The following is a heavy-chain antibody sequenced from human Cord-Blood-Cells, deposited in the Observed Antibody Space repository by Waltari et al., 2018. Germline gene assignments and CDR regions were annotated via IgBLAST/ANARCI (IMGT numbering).Heavy chain of an antibody. Sequence: YYSGSTYDNPSLKSRVTISVDTSKNQFSLKLSCVTAADTAVYYCARHLLDFWSGYSGWFDPWGQGTLVTVSS. D-gene: IGHD3-3*01. V-gene: IGHV4-39*01. J-gene: IGHJ5*02. CDR3: ARHLLDFWSGYSGWFDP. CDR2: YYSGST.